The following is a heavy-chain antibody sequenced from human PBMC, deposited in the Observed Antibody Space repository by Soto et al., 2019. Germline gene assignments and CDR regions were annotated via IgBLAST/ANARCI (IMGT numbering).Heavy chain of an antibody. D-gene: IGHD3-3*01. CDR1: GGSISSSSYY. V-gene: IGHV4-39*01. CDR3: ARHEKDDFWSGYSPFDY. J-gene: IGHJ4*02. CDR2: IYYNGST. Sequence: QLQLQESGPGLVKPSETLSLTCTVSGGSISSSSYYWGWIRQPPGKGLEWIGSIYYNGSTYYNPSLKSRVTISVDTSKNQFSLKLSSVTAADTAVYYCARHEKDDFWSGYSPFDYWGQGTLVTVSS.